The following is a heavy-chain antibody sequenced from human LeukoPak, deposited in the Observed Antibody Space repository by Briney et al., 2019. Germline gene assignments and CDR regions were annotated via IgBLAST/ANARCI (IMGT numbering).Heavy chain of an antibody. D-gene: IGHD5-12*01. CDR1: GGSISSYY. CDR2: IYYSGST. Sequence: PSETLSLTCTVSGGSISSYYWSWSRQPPGKGLEWIGYIYYSGSTNYNPSLKSRVTISVDTSKNQFSLKLSSVTAADTAVYYCARDGPLVATNTRPSGNWFDPWGQGTLVTVSS. J-gene: IGHJ5*02. CDR3: ARDGPLVATNTRPSGNWFDP. V-gene: IGHV4-59*12.